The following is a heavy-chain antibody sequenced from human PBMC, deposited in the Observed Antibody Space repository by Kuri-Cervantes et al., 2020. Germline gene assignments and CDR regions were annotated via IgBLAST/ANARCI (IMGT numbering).Heavy chain of an antibody. V-gene: IGHV4-34*01. CDR2: INHSGST. D-gene: IGHD3-16*01. Sequence: GSLRLSCAVYGGSFSGYYWSWIRQTPGKGLEWIGEINHSGSTNYNPSLKSRVTISVDTSKNQFSLKLSSVTAADTAVYYCARVGGGFDYWDQGTLVTVSS. CDR3: ARVGGGFDY. J-gene: IGHJ4*02. CDR1: GGSFSGYY.